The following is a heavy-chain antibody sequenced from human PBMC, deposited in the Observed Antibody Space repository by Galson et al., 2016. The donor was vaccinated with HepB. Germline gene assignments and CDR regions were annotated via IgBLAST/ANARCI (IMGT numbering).Heavy chain of an antibody. D-gene: IGHD1-26*01. CDR2: IKEDGSEK. V-gene: IGHV3-7*01. Sequence: SLRLSCAASGFTLTDLWMNWVRQAPGKGLEWVANIKEDGSEKYYVDSVKGRFTISRDNAKNSLYLQMNSLRAEDTAVYYCARAAGGSYRERFGYWGQGTLVTVSS. CDR3: ARAAGGSYRERFGY. J-gene: IGHJ4*02. CDR1: GFTLTDLW.